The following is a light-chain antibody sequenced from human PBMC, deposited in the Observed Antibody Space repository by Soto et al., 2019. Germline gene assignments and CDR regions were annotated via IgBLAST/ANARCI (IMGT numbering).Light chain of an antibody. CDR3: QQYGGSPPYS. CDR2: DSF. V-gene: IGKV3-20*01. CDR1: ETVTSDF. J-gene: IGKJ2*03. Sequence: EIVLTQSPDTLSLSPGESATLSCRASETVTSDFLAWYQQKPGQTPRLLIYDSFRRATGIPDRFSGSGSGTHFTLTINRLEPEDFAVYYCQQYGGSPPYSFGQGTKVDIK.